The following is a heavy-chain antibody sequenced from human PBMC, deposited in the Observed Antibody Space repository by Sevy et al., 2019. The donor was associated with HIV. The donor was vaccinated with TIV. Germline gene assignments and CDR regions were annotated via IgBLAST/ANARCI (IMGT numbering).Heavy chain of an antibody. V-gene: IGHV3-7*01. D-gene: IGHD2-21*01. J-gene: IGHJ4*01. CDR2: IRQDGSEK. Sequence: GGSLRLSCAASRFTFSNYWMSWVRQAPGKGLEWVANIRQDGSEKYSVDSVKGRFTISRDNAKKSLYLQMNSLRVEDTAVYYCARARTVISPPGLWGHGTLVTVSS. CDR3: ARARTVISPPGL. CDR1: RFTFSNYW.